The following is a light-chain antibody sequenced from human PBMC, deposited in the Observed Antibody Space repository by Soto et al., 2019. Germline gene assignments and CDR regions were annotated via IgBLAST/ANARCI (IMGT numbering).Light chain of an antibody. CDR1: QSVSSN. V-gene: IGKV3-15*01. Sequence: MTQSPSTLSASVGDRVTITCRASQSVSSNLVWYQQKPGQAPRLLIYGASTRATGIPARFSGSGSGTEFTLTISSLQSEDFALYYCQQYNNWPPTFGQGTKLEIK. CDR3: QQYNNWPPT. CDR2: GAS. J-gene: IGKJ2*01.